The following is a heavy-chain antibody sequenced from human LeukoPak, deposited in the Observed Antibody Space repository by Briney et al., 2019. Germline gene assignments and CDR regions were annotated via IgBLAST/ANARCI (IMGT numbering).Heavy chain of an antibody. CDR3: ARDPTTVVTLPYYFDF. J-gene: IGHJ4*02. D-gene: IGHD4-23*01. CDR2: INHRGHP. Sequence: PSETLSLTCAVYGGSFTGYHWNWIRQSPQRGLELIGEINHRGHPHSNPSLESRLTISVDTSKNQFSLTLKSVTAADTAVYYCARDPTTVVTLPYYFDFWGQGTPVTVSS. CDR1: GGSFTGYH. V-gene: IGHV4-34*01.